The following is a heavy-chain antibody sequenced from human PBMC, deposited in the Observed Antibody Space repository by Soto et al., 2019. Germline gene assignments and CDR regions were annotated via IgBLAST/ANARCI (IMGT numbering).Heavy chain of an antibody. V-gene: IGHV3-49*04. J-gene: IGHJ4*02. CDR1: GFTFGDYA. CDR2: IRRNAYGGTT. D-gene: IGHD3-16*01. Sequence: LRLSCTTSGFTFGDYALSWVRQAPGKGLEWVGFIRRNAYGGTTDYAASVKGRFTISRDXSXXIXXXKXNXXXTEDTALYYCTRASSLDFDFWGQGTLVTVSS. CDR3: TRASSLDFDF.